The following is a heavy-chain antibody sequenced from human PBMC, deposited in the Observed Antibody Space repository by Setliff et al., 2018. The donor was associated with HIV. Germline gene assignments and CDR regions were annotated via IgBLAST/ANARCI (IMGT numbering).Heavy chain of an antibody. D-gene: IGHD4-17*01. CDR3: ARGIGLRPFDA. CDR1: GDSISSGSYY. CDR2: VYSSGST. J-gene: IGHJ4*02. V-gene: IGHV4-61*02. Sequence: PSETLSLTCTVSGDSISSGSYYWSWIRQPAGKGLGWIGRVYSSGSTNYNPPLKSRLTISVDTSKRQFSLNLSSVTAADTAVYFCARGIGLRPFDAWGQGTLVTVSS.